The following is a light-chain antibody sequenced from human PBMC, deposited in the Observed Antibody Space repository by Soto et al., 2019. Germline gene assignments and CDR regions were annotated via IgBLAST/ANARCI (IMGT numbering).Light chain of an antibody. CDR3: QQYSSSRT. J-gene: IGKJ1*01. Sequence: EIVLTQSPGTLSLSPGERATLSCRASQSVSSSYLAWYQQKPGQAPSLLIYGAPSRPTGIPDRFSGSGSGTDFTLTISRLESEDVAVYYLQQYSSSRTFGQGTKVEIK. CDR1: QSVSSSY. CDR2: GAP. V-gene: IGKV3-20*01.